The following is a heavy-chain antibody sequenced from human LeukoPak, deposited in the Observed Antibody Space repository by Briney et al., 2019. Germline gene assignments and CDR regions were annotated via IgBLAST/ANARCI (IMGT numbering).Heavy chain of an antibody. CDR2: IKNDGSSA. V-gene: IGHV3-74*01. J-gene: IGHJ5*01. CDR1: GFTLWNYW. Sequence: PGGSLRLSCATSGFTLWNYWMSWLRQAPGKGLVWVARIKNDGSSASYAESVKGRFTISRDNARSTLFLQMNSLGVDDTAVYYCAKSDWFDPWGRGILVTVSS. CDR3: AKSDWFDP.